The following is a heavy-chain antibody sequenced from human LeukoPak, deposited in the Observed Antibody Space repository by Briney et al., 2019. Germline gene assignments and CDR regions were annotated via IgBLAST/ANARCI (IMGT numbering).Heavy chain of an antibody. CDR1: GFTFSSYS. D-gene: IGHD3-10*01. V-gene: IGHV3-48*04. J-gene: IGHJ4*02. Sequence: GGSLRLSCAASGFTFSSYSMNWVRQAPGKGLEWVSYISTSGSTIYYADSVKGRFTISRDNAKNSLYLQMNSLRAEDTAVYYCAKVPDYYGSGRYHWGQGTLVTVSS. CDR2: ISTSGSTI. CDR3: AKVPDYYGSGRYH.